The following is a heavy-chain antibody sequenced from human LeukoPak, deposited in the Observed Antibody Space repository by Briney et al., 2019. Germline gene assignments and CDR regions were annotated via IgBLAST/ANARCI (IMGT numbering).Heavy chain of an antibody. Sequence: SETLSLTCTVSGGSISGYYWSWIRQPPGKGLEWIGYIYYRGSTNYNPSLKSRVTISVDTSKNQFSLKLSSVTAADTAVYYCARADCSSISCYRWGSWFDPWGQGILVTVSS. CDR3: ARADCSSISCYRWGSWFDP. J-gene: IGHJ5*02. D-gene: IGHD2-2*02. V-gene: IGHV4-59*01. CDR2: IYYRGST. CDR1: GGSISGYY.